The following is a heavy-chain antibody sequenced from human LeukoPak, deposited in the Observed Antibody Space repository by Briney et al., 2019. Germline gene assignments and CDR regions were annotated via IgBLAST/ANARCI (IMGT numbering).Heavy chain of an antibody. CDR1: GFIFGGYW. J-gene: IGHJ4*02. CDR3: VSGFLQWLY. Sequence: GGSLRLSCAASGFIFGGYWMSWVRQAPGRGLEWVANTNPDGSIKYYVDSVNGRFTISRDNAKDSLYLQMNSLRAEDTAVYYCVSGFLQWLYWGQGTLVTVSS. D-gene: IGHD3-3*01. V-gene: IGHV3-7*01. CDR2: TNPDGSIK.